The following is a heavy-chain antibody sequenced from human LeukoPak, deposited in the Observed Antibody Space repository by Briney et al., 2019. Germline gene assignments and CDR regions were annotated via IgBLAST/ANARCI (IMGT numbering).Heavy chain of an antibody. CDR1: GFTFSSYA. CDR2: ISYDGSNK. CDR3: ARAGLLWFGESKFDY. J-gene: IGHJ4*02. V-gene: IGHV3-30-3*01. Sequence: GGSLRLSCAASGFTFSSYAMHWVRQAPGKGLEWVAVISYDGSNKYYADSVKGRFTISRDNAKNSLYLQMNSLRPEDTAVYYCARAGLLWFGESKFDYWGQGTLVTVSS. D-gene: IGHD3-10*01.